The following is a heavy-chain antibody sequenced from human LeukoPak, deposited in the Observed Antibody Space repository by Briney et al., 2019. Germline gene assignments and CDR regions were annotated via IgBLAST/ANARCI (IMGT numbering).Heavy chain of an antibody. J-gene: IGHJ3*02. Sequence: GGSLRLSCAASRFTFSSYWMRWVRQAPGKGLVWVSRIDTDGSTTRYADSVKGRFTISRDNAENTLYLQMDSLRAEDTALYYCARTRGNAFDIWGQGTMVTVSS. CDR2: IDTDGSTT. CDR1: RFTFSSYW. CDR3: ARTRGNAFDI. D-gene: IGHD3-10*01. V-gene: IGHV3-74*01.